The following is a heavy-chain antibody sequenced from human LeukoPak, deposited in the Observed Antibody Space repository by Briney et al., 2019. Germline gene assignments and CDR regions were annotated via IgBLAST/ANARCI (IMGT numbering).Heavy chain of an antibody. CDR2: IYYSGST. CDR1: GGSISSYY. Sequence: SETLSLTCTVSGGSISSYYWSWIRQPPGKGLEWIGSIYYSGSTYYNPSLKSRVTISVDTSKNQFSLKLSSVTAADTAVYYCARHDYYDFWSGSNWFDPWGQGTLVTVSS. J-gene: IGHJ5*02. V-gene: IGHV4-59*05. CDR3: ARHDYYDFWSGSNWFDP. D-gene: IGHD3-3*01.